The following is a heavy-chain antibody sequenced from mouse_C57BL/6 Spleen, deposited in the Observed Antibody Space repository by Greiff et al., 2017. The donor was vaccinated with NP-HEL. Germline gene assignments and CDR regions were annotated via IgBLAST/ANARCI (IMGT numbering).Heavy chain of an antibody. CDR3: ARGSYYGSSYYAMDY. J-gene: IGHJ4*01. Sequence: EVQLQQSGPELVKPGASVKISCKASGYSFTGYYMNWVKQSPEKSLEWIGEINPSTGGTTYNQKFKAKATLTVDKSSSTAYMQLKSLTSEDSAVYYCARGSYYGSSYYAMDYWGQGTSVTVSS. D-gene: IGHD1-1*01. V-gene: IGHV1-42*01. CDR1: GYSFTGYY. CDR2: INPSTGGT.